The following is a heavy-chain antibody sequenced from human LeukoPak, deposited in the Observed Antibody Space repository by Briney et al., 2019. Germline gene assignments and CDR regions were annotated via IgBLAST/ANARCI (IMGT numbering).Heavy chain of an antibody. CDR3: ARGITMVRGVTRGNWFDP. V-gene: IGHV4-59*12. CDR2: IYYSGST. J-gene: IGHJ5*02. CDR1: GGSISSYS. Sequence: PSETLSLTCTVSGGSISSYSWSWIRQSPGKGLEWIGYIYYSGSTNYNPSLKSRVTISVDTSKNQFSLKLRSVTAADTAVYYCARGITMVRGVTRGNWFDPWGQGTLVTVSS. D-gene: IGHD3-10*01.